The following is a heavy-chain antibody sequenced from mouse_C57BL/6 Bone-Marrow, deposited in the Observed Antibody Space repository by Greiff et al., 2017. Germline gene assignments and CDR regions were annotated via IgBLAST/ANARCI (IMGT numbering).Heavy chain of an antibody. J-gene: IGHJ1*03. CDR2: ISSGSSTI. V-gene: IGHV5-17*01. Sequence: EVMLVESGGGLVKPGGSLKLSCAASGFTFSDYGMHWVRQAPEKGLEWVAYISSGSSTIYYADTVKGRFTISRDNAKNTLFLQMTSLRSGDTAMYYCARNSYWYFDVWGTGTTVTVSS. CDR3: ARNSYWYFDV. CDR1: GFTFSDYG.